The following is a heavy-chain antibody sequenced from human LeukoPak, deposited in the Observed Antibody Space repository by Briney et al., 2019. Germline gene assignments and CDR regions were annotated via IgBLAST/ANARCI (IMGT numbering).Heavy chain of an antibody. Sequence: SVKVSCKASGGTFSSYAISWVRQAPGQGLEWMGGIIPIFGAANYAQKFQGRVTITADESTSTAYMELSSLRSEDTAVYYCARYDYYGSGSYSFDPWGQGTLVTVSS. CDR1: GGTFSSYA. D-gene: IGHD3-10*01. CDR3: ARYDYYGSGSYSFDP. J-gene: IGHJ5*02. CDR2: IIPIFGAA. V-gene: IGHV1-69*01.